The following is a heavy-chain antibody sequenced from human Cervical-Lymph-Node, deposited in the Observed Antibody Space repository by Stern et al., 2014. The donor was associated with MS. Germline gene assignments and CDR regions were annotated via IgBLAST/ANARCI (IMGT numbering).Heavy chain of an antibody. Sequence: EVQLVESGGGLVQPGGSLRLSCAASGFTFSSYSMNWVRQAPGKGLEWVSYISSSSSTIYYADSVKGRFTISRDNAKNSLYLQMYSLRDEDTAVYYYAREDELGGTAWGQGTLVTVSS. CDR3: AREDELGGTA. V-gene: IGHV3-48*02. D-gene: IGHD1-14*01. CDR2: ISSSSSTI. J-gene: IGHJ5*02. CDR1: GFTFSSYS.